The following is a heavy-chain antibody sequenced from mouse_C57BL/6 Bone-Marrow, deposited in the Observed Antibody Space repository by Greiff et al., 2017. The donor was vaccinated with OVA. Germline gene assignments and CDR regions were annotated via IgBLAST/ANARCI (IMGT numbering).Heavy chain of an antibody. J-gene: IGHJ1*03. CDR3: ARSIYYDPYFDV. CDR1: GFTFTDYY. V-gene: IGHV7-3*01. Sequence: DVHLVESGGGLVQPGGSLSLSCAASGFTFTDYYMSWVRQPPGKALEWLGFIRNKANGYTTESSASVKGRFTISRDNSQSILYLQMNALRAEDSATYYCARSIYYDPYFDVWGTGTTVTVSS. CDR2: IRNKANGYTT. D-gene: IGHD2-4*01.